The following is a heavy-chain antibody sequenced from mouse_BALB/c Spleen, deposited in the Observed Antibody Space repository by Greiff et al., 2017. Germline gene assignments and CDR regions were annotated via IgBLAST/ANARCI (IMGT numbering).Heavy chain of an antibody. CDR2: INSNGGST. CDR1: GFTFSSYG. Sequence: DVKLVESGGGLVQPGGSLKLSCAASGFTFSSYGMSWVRQTPDKRLELVATINSNGGSTYYQDSVKGRFTISRDNAKNTLYLQMSSLKSEDTAMYYCARERDYGSSYWYFDVWGEGTTVTVSS. D-gene: IGHD1-1*01. CDR3: ARERDYGSSYWYFDV. J-gene: IGHJ1*01. V-gene: IGHV5-6-3*01.